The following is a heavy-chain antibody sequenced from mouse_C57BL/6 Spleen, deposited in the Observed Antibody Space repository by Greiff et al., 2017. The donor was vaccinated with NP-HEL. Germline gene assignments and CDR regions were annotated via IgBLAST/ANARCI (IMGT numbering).Heavy chain of an antibody. CDR2: IYPGDGDT. Sequence: QVQLKESGAELVKPGASVKISCKASGYAFSSYWMNWVKQRPGKGLEWIGQIYPGDGDTNYNGKFKGKATLTADKSSSTAYMQLSSLTSEDSAVYFCAREGELPPTGYAMDYWGQGTSVTVSS. J-gene: IGHJ4*01. CDR1: GYAFSSYW. D-gene: IGHD1-1*01. CDR3: AREGELPPTGYAMDY. V-gene: IGHV1-80*01.